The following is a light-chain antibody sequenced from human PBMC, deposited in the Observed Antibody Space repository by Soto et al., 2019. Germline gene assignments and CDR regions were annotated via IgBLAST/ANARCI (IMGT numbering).Light chain of an antibody. CDR1: QSVSSY. Sequence: EIVLTQSPATLSLSPGERATLSCRASQSVSSYLAWYQQKPGQAPRLLIYDASNRATGIPARFSGSGSGTDFTLTISSLEPEDFAVYYSQQRSNWPTFGQGTRWRL. CDR3: QQRSNWPT. V-gene: IGKV3-11*01. CDR2: DAS. J-gene: IGKJ5*01.